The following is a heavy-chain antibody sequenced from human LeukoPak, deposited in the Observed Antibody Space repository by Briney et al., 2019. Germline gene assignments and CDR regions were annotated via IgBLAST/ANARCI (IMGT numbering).Heavy chain of an antibody. V-gene: IGHV1-58*02. CDR1: GFSFTTSA. D-gene: IGHD6-19*01. J-gene: IGHJ6*02. CDR3: AADHQFSGWESAYGMDV. CDR2: IVVGSGHT. Sequence: SVKVSCKASGFSFTTSAMQWVRQARGQRLEWIGRIVVGSGHTRYAQKFQARITITRDMSTSTAYMQLSSLRSEDTAAYYCAADHQFSGWESAYGMDVWGQGTTVTVSS.